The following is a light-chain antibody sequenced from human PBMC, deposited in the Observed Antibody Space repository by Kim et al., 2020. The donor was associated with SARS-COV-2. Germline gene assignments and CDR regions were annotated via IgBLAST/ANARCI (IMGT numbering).Light chain of an antibody. V-gene: IGKV1-39*01. J-gene: IGKJ1*01. CDR1: QSIGTS. Sequence: DIQMTQSPSSLSASVGDRVTITCRASQSIGTSLSWYQQKPGKAPKVLIYATSSLQSGVPSRFSGSGSGTDFTLTISSLQPEDSAIYYCQASYSIFWTFGQGTKVDIK. CDR3: QASYSIFWT. CDR2: ATS.